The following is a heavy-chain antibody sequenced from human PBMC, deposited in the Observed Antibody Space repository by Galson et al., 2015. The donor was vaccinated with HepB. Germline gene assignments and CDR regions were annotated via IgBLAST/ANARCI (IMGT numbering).Heavy chain of an antibody. CDR3: ARGARVVVVGGTQSNWFDP. CDR1: GYTFSSYS. V-gene: IGHV1-18*01. D-gene: IGHD2-15*01. CDR2: ISPYNGDT. J-gene: IGHJ5*02. Sequence: SAKASGKASGYTFSSYSITWLRPARVQWLEWMEWISPYNGDTTHARKFQGRVTMTTETFTSTAYLELRSLESDDTDVYYCARGARVVVVGGTQSNWFDPWGKGTLVTVSS.